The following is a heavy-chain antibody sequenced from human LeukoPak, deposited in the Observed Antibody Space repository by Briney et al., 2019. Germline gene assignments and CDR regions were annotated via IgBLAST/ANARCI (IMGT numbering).Heavy chain of an antibody. CDR1: GESFSDYY. V-gene: IGHV4-34*01. CDR2: INHSGST. Sequence: SETLSLTCAVYGESFSDYYWSWIRQPPGKGLEWIGEINHSGSTNYSPSLKSRVTISVNTSKNQFSLKLTSVTAADTGVYYCARHGWLYDSGTYYTFDPWGQGTLVTVSS. D-gene: IGHD3-10*01. J-gene: IGHJ5*02. CDR3: ARHGWLYDSGTYYTFDP.